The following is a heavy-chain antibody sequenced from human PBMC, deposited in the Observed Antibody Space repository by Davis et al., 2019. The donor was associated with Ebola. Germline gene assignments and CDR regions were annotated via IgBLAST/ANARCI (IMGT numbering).Heavy chain of an antibody. CDR3: AREFEAAAGPGWFDP. D-gene: IGHD6-13*01. J-gene: IGHJ5*02. CDR2: IWYDGSNK. CDR1: GFTFSSYG. Sequence: GESLKISCAASGFTFSSYGMHWVRQAPGKGLEWVAVIWYDGSNKYYADSVKGRFTISRDNSKNTLYLQMNSLRAEDTAVYYCAREFEAAAGPGWFDPWGQGTLVTVSS. V-gene: IGHV3-33*01.